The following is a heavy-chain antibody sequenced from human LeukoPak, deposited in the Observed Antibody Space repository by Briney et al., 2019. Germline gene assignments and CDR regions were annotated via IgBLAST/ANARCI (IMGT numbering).Heavy chain of an antibody. CDR3: ARVLNYYYYGMDV. CDR2: IYYSGST. V-gene: IGHV4-59*01. D-gene: IGHD2-8*01. Sequence: SETLSLTCFVSGGSISSYYWSWIRQPPGKGLEWIGYIYYSGSTNYNPSLKSRVTISVDTSKNQFSLKLSSVTAADTAVYYCARVLNYYYYGMDVWGQGTTVTVSS. J-gene: IGHJ6*02. CDR1: GGSISSYY.